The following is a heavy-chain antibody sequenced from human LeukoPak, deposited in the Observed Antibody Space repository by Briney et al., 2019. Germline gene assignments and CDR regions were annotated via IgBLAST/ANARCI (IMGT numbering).Heavy chain of an antibody. CDR1: GFTVSSNY. CDR3: AREQGAVAGDY. V-gene: IGHV3-66*01. D-gene: IGHD6-19*01. CDR2: IYSGGST. J-gene: IGHJ4*02. Sequence: GGSLRLSCAASGFTVSSNYMSWVRQAPGKGLEWVSVIYSGGSTYYADSVKGRFTISRDNSKNTLYLQMNSLRAEDTAVYYCAREQGAVAGDYWGQGTLVTVSS.